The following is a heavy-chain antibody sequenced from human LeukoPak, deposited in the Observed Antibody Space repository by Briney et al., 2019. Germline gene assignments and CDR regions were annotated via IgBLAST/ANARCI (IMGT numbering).Heavy chain of an antibody. CDR1: GYTFTGYY. CDR3: ARGIVGATSYFDY. Sequence: ASVKVSCKASGYTFTGYYMHWVQQAPGQGLEWMGRIDPNSGGTNYAQKFQGRVTMTRDTSISTAYMELSRLRSDDTAVYYCARGIVGATSYFDYWGQGTLVTVSS. D-gene: IGHD1-26*01. J-gene: IGHJ4*02. V-gene: IGHV1-2*06. CDR2: IDPNSGGT.